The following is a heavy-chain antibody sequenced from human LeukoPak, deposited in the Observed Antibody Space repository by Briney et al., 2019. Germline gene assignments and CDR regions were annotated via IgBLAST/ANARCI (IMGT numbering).Heavy chain of an antibody. D-gene: IGHD3-22*01. CDR2: IYYSGST. CDR1: GGSISSSSYY. Sequence: SETLSLTCTVSGGSISSSSYYWGWIRQPPGKGLEWIGSIYYSGSTYYNPSLKSRVTISVDTFKNQFSLKLSSVTAADTAVYYCARHYYYDSSGYYPRVWGQGTLVTVSS. CDR3: ARHYYYDSSGYYPRV. J-gene: IGHJ4*02. V-gene: IGHV4-39*01.